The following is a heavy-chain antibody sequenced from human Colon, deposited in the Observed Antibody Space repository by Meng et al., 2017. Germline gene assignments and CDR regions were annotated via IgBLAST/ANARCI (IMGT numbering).Heavy chain of an antibody. J-gene: IGHJ4*02. Sequence: QVQLQGSGPSLVRPSETLSLTCTLSGGSVSSPSYYWSWIRQTPGKGLEWIGYVYYTGSANYNPSLKSRVTISVDTSKNHFSLNLTSVTAADTAVYYCARGRGSYSSIDFWGQGTLVTVSS. CDR2: VYYTGSA. CDR3: ARGRGSYSSIDF. CDR1: GGSVSSPSYY. V-gene: IGHV4-61*03. D-gene: IGHD1-26*01.